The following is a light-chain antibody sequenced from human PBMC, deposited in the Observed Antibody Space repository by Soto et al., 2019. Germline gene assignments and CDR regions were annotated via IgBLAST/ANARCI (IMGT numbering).Light chain of an antibody. J-gene: IGKJ3*01. CDR3: QQYNSWPPVT. CDR2: GAS. CDR1: QSVSSN. V-gene: IGKV3-15*01. Sequence: EIVMTQSPATLSVSPGERATLSCRASQSVSSNLAWYQQKPGQAPRLLIYGASTRAAGIPARFSSSGSGTEFPLTISSLQSEDFPVYYCQQYNSWPPVTFGPGTKVDIK.